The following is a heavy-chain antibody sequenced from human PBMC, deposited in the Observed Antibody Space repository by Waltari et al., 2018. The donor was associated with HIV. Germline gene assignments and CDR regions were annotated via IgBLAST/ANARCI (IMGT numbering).Heavy chain of an antibody. CDR1: GFSFTNYW. D-gene: IGHD1-26*01. Sequence: EVQLMESGGGLVRSGGSLRLSCAASGFSFTNYWMSWVRQTPGKGLVWVAYIKDDGSKKYYMGSGKGRFTISRDNAKNSMFLQMNSLRAEDTAVYYCARIGTFPHNYAIDFWGQGTTVTVSS. J-gene: IGHJ6*02. V-gene: IGHV3-7*01. CDR2: IKDDGSKK. CDR3: ARIGTFPHNYAIDF.